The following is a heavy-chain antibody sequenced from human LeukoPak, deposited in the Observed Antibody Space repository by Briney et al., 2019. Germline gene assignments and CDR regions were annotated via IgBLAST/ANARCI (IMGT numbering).Heavy chain of an antibody. CDR3: AKAGRPFVETNDFDY. CDR1: GFTFSSYS. D-gene: IGHD3-3*01. V-gene: IGHV3-21*04. CDR2: TSSSSSYI. Sequence: GGSLRLSCAASGFTFSSYSMNWVRQAPGKGLEWVSSTSSSSSYIYYADSVKGRFTISRDNAKNSLYLQMNSLRAEDTALYYCAKAGRPFVETNDFDYWGQGTLVTVSS. J-gene: IGHJ4*02.